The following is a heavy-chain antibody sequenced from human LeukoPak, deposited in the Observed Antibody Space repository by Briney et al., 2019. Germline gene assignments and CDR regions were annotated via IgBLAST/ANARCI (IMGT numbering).Heavy chain of an antibody. D-gene: IGHD3-22*01. CDR1: GGSISSSSYY. CDR3: ARESKLRYYDSSGLQ. J-gene: IGHJ4*02. Sequence: SETLSLTCTVSGGSISSSSYYWGWIRQPPGEGLEWIGSIYYSGSTYYNPSLKSRVTISVDTSKNQFSLKLSSATAADTAVYYCARESKLRYYDSSGLQWGQGTLVTVSS. CDR2: IYYSGST. V-gene: IGHV4-39*07.